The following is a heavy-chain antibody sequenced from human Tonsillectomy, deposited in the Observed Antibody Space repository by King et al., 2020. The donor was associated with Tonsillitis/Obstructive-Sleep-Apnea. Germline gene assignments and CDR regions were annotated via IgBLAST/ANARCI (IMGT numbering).Heavy chain of an antibody. J-gene: IGHJ4*02. CDR2: IKSKTDGGTT. CDR1: GFTFNNAW. Sequence: QLVESGGGLVKPGGSLRLSCAASGFTFNNAWMSWVRQAPGKGLEWVGRIKSKTDGGTTDYAAPVKGRFTISRDDSKNTLYLQMNSLKTEDTAVYYCTTAPGGYDFWSGYSPYYFDYWGQGTLVTVSS. CDR3: TTAPGGYDFWSGYSPYYFDY. D-gene: IGHD3-3*01. V-gene: IGHV3-15*01.